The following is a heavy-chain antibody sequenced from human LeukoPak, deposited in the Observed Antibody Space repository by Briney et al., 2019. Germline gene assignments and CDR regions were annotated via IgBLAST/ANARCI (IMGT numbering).Heavy chain of an antibody. CDR2: ISYTGHT. V-gene: IGHV4-59*01. J-gene: IGHJ4*02. Sequence: SETLSLTCTVSGASMSIFSWTWIRQPPGKGLEWIGYISYTGHTNFNPSLKSRVSMSIDTSKNQFSLNLNSVTTSDTAVYFCARWKMTAAGISDAVWGQGSLVIVSS. CDR3: ARWKMTAAGISDAV. D-gene: IGHD6-13*01. CDR1: GASMSIFS.